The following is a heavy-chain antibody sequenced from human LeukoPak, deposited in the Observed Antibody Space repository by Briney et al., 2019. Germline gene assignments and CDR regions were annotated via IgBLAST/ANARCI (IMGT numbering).Heavy chain of an antibody. Sequence: PGGSLRLSCEASGFTFSNYAMNWVRQAPGKGLEWVSVIRSSGGGGSTYYADSVKGRFTISRDNSKNTLYLQMNSLRAEDTAVYYCAKARRRWELSSFDYWGQGTLVTVSS. V-gene: IGHV3-23*01. CDR2: IRSSGGGGST. J-gene: IGHJ4*02. D-gene: IGHD1-26*01. CDR3: AKARRRWELSSFDY. CDR1: GFTFSNYA.